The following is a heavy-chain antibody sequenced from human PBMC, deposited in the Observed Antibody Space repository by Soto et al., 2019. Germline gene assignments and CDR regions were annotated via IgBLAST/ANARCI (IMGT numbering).Heavy chain of an antibody. D-gene: IGHD2-2*01. J-gene: IGHJ5*02. CDR2: IIPIFGTA. V-gene: IGHV1-69*13. Sequence: GASVKVSCKASGGTFSSYAISWVRQAPGQGLEWMGGIIPIFGTANYAQKFQGRVTITADESTSTAYMELSSLRSEDTAVYYCARSRLYDFPYCISTSCYGGPNWFDPWGQGTLVTVSS. CDR1: GGTFSSYA. CDR3: ARSRLYDFPYCISTSCYGGPNWFDP.